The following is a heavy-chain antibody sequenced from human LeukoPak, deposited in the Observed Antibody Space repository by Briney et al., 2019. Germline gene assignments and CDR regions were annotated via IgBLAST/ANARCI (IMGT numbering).Heavy chain of an antibody. CDR2: IKEDGSEK. V-gene: IGHV3-7*01. J-gene: IGHJ4*02. D-gene: IGHD6-6*01. Sequence: PGGSLRLSCAGSGFTFSSYWMSWVRQAPGKGLEWMANIKEDGSEKYYVDSVKGRFTISRDNAKNSLYLQMNSLRAEDTAVYYCARVTYSSSCIDYWGQGTLVTVSS. CDR1: GFTFSSYW. CDR3: ARVTYSSSCIDY.